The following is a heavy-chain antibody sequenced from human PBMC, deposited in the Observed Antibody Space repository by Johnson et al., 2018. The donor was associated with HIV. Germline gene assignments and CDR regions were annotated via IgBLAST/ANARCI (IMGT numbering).Heavy chain of an antibody. J-gene: IGHJ3*02. CDR2: ISSSGSTI. CDR3: AREYEAFDI. V-gene: IGHV3-48*04. Sequence: EVQLVESGGGLVQPGGSLRLSCAASGFTFSSYAMSWVRQAPGKGLERVSAISSSGSTIYYAESVKGRFTISRDNAKNSLYLQMNSLRAEDTAVYYCAREYEAFDIWGQGTMVTVSS. CDR1: GFTFSSYA.